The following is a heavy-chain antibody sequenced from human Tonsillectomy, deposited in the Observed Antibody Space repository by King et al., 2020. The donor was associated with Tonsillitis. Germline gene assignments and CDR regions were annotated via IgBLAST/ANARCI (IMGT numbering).Heavy chain of an antibody. D-gene: IGHD6-13*01. V-gene: IGHV3-30*18. J-gene: IGHJ6*02. CDR3: AKEIAAAGMGYYYGMDV. CDR2: ISYDGSNK. CDR1: GFTFSSYG. Sequence: VQLVESGGGVVQPGRSLRLSCAASGFTFSSYGMHWVRQAPGKGLEWVAVISYDGSNKYYADSVKGRFTISRDNSKNTLYLQMNSLRAEDTAVYYCAKEIAAAGMGYYYGMDVWGQGTTVTVSS.